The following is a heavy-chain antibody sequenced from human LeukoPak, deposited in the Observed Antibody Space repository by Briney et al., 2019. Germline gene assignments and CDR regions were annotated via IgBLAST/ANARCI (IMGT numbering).Heavy chain of an antibody. CDR2: IQNDGRRK. CDR1: GFIFSSHG. J-gene: IGHJ4*02. V-gene: IGHV3-30*02. CDR3: AKDFDRNYSCDY. D-gene: IGHD3-9*01. Sequence: GGSLRLSCAASGFIFSSHGMHWVRQAPGKGLEWLAFIQNDGRRKDYADSVRGRFTISRDSSKNTMYLEMSSLRAEDTAVYYCAKDFDRNYSCDYWGQGTLVTVSS.